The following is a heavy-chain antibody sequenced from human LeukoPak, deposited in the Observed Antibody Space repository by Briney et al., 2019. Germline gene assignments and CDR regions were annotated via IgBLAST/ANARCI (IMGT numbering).Heavy chain of an antibody. V-gene: IGHV1-18*01. D-gene: IGHD6-13*01. J-gene: IGHJ5*02. Sequence: GASVKVSCKASGYTFTSYGMSWVRQAPGQGLEWMGWISAYNGNTNYAQKLQGRVTMTTDTSTRTAYMALRSMRSDDTAVYYCAREIIAAAGKNWFGPWGRGTLVTVSS. CDR1: GYTFTSYG. CDR3: AREIIAAAGKNWFGP. CDR2: ISAYNGNT.